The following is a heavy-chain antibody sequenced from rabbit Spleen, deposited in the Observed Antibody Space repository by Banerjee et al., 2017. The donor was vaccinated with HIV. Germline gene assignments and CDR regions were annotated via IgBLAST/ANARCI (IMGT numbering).Heavy chain of an antibody. CDR3: ARDTGTSFSTYGMDL. J-gene: IGHJ6*01. CDR2: INGSSGVT. Sequence: QEQLVESGGGLVQPEGSLTLTCTASGFSFSNIYYMCWVRQAPGKGLEWIGCINGSSGVTYYANWAKGRFTCSKASSTTVTLQMTSLTAADTATYFCARDTGTSFSTYGMDLWGPGTLVTVS. CDR1: GFSFSNIYY. V-gene: IGHV1S45*01. D-gene: IGHD8-1*01.